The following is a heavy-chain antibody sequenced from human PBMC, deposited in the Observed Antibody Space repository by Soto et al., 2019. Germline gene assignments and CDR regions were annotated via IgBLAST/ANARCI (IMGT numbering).Heavy chain of an antibody. J-gene: IGHJ4*02. CDR3: TTQVVVPGDGDY. CDR2: IKSKTDGGTT. D-gene: IGHD2-2*01. Sequence: EVQLVESGGGLVKPGGSLRLSCAASGFTSSNAWMSWVRQAPGKGLEWVGRIKSKTDGGTTDYAAPVKGRFTISRXGSKNTLYLQMNSLKTEDTAVYYCTTQVVVPGDGDYWGQGTLVTVSS. V-gene: IGHV3-15*01. CDR1: GFTSSNAW.